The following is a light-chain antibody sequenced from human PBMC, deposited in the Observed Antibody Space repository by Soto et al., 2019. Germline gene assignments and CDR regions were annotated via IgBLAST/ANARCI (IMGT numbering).Light chain of an antibody. CDR3: QSYDSSLSAHVV. J-gene: IGLJ2*01. CDR1: SSNIGAGYD. V-gene: IGLV1-40*01. CDR2: GNS. Sequence: QAVVTQPPSVSGAPGQRVTISCTRSSSNIGAGYDVHWYQQLPGTAPKLLIYGNSNRPSGVPDRFSGSKSGTSASLAITGLQAEDEADYYCQSYDSSLSAHVVFGGGTKLTVL.